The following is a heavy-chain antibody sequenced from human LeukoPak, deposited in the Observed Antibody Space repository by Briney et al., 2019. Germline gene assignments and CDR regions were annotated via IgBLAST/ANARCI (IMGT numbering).Heavy chain of an antibody. CDR1: GDSVSSNSAA. J-gene: IGHJ4*01. Sequence: SQTLSLTCAISGDSVSSNSAAWNWIRQSPSRGLEWLGRTYYRSKWSNDYAPSVESRITINPDTSKNQVSLHLSSVTPDGTAVYYCVREVDLVVATAVNFDFWGQGTLVTVSS. CDR3: VREVDLVVATAVNFDF. V-gene: IGHV6-1*01. D-gene: IGHD2-21*02. CDR2: TYYRSKWSN.